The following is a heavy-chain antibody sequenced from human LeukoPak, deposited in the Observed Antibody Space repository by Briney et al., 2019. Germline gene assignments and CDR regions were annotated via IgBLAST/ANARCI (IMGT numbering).Heavy chain of an antibody. CDR3: ARGPSITMVRGGQWYYYMDV. D-gene: IGHD3-10*01. V-gene: IGHV1-69*05. J-gene: IGHJ6*03. Sequence: SVKVSCKASGGTFNSYAISWVRQAPGQGLEWMGGIIPVFGTAIYAQKFQGRVTMTRDTSTNTVYMELSSLRSEDTAVYYCARGPSITMVRGGQWYYYMDVWGKGTTVTISS. CDR2: IIPVFGTA. CDR1: GGTFNSYA.